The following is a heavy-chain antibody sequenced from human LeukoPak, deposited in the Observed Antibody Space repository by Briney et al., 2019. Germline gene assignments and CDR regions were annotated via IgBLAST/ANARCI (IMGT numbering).Heavy chain of an antibody. D-gene: IGHD2-15*01. CDR3: ARWGGVVAATYYYYGMDV. CDR2: IYYSGST. Sequence: SETLSLTCTVSGGSISSYYWSWIRQPPGKGLEWIGYIYYSGSTNYNPSLKSRATISVDTSKNQFSLKLSSVTAADTAVYYCARWGGVVAATYYYYGMDVWGKGTTVTVSS. J-gene: IGHJ6*04. CDR1: GGSISSYY. V-gene: IGHV4-59*01.